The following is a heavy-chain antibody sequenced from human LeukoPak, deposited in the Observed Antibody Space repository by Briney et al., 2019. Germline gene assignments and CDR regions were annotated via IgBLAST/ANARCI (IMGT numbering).Heavy chain of an antibody. CDR1: GGFISSSSYY. CDR2: IYYSGST. J-gene: IGHJ4*02. Sequence: KPSETLSLTCTVSGGFISSSSYYWGWIRQPPGKGLEWIGSIYYSGSTYYNPSLKSRVTISVDTSKNQFSLKLSSVNAADTAVYFCARLRAGHSPRYYFDNWGQGTLATVSS. V-gene: IGHV4-39*01. D-gene: IGHD5-18*01. CDR3: ARLRAGHSPRYYFDN.